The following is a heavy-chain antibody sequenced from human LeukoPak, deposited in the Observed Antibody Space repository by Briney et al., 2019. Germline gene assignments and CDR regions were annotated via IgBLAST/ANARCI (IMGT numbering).Heavy chain of an antibody. Sequence: KSSETLSLTCTVSGGSISSYYWSWIRQPPGKGLEWIGYIYYSGSTNYNPSLKSRVTISVDTSKNQFSLKLSSVTAADTAVYYCARARLGARMGELDYWGQGTLVTVSS. V-gene: IGHV4-59*01. CDR1: GGSISSYY. J-gene: IGHJ4*02. CDR3: ARARLGARMGELDY. D-gene: IGHD3-16*01. CDR2: IYYSGST.